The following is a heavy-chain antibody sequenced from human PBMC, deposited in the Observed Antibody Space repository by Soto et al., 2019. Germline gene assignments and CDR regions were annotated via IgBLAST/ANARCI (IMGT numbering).Heavy chain of an antibody. CDR2: ITVGSSHI. V-gene: IGHV3-21*01. Sequence: PGGSLRLSCTGSGFPFSAYNINWVRQAPGKGLESVSSITVGSSHIYQPNSMKGRFTISRDDAKNSVYLQIDSLRDEDTALYYCSRSPEVGVRGAYWGQGTLVTVSS. J-gene: IGHJ4*02. D-gene: IGHD3-16*01. CDR3: SRSPEVGVRGAY. CDR1: GFPFSAYN.